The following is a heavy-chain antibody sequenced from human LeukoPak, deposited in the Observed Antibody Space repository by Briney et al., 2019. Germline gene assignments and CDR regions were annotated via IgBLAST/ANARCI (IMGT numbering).Heavy chain of an antibody. CDR1: GGSFSGYY. CDR3: ARVRWFGEGEFDY. CDR2: INHSGST. V-gene: IGHV4-34*01. Sequence: PSETLSLTCAVYGGSFSGYYWSWIRQPPGKGLEWIGEINHSGSTNYNPSLKSRVTISVDKSKNQFSLKLSSVTAADTAVYYCARVRWFGEGEFDYWGQGTLVTVSS. J-gene: IGHJ4*02. D-gene: IGHD3-10*01.